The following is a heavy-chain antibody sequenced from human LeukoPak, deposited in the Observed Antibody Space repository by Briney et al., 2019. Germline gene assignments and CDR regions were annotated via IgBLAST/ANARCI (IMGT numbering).Heavy chain of an antibody. CDR3: AKPLTYYYDSSGYPDAFDI. V-gene: IGHV3-9*02. CDR2: ISWNSGSI. J-gene: IGHJ3*02. CDR1: GFTSDDYA. Sequence: GGSLRLSCAASGFTSDDYAMHWVRQAPGKGLEWASGISWNSGSIGYADSVKGRFTISRDNAKNSLYLQMNSLRAEDTALYYCAKPLTYYYDSSGYPDAFDIWGQGTMVTVSS. D-gene: IGHD3-22*01.